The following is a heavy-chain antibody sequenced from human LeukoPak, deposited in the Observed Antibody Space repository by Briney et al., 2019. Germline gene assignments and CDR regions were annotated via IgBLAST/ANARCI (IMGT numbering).Heavy chain of an antibody. J-gene: IGHJ4*02. CDR3: AKSGGPSYYDLPGSYYFDY. V-gene: IGHV3-23*01. CDR2: ISGRGGST. Sequence: GGSLRLSCAASGFTFSSYAMSWVRKAPGKGREWFSAISGRGGSTYYAASVKGRFTISRDNSKNTLYLQMNSLRAEDTAVYYCAKSGGPSYYDLPGSYYFDYWGQGTLVTVSS. D-gene: IGHD3-22*01. CDR1: GFTFSSYA.